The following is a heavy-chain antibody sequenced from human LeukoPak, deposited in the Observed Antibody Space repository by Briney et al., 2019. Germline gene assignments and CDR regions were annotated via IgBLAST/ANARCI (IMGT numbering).Heavy chain of an antibody. CDR2: IYYSGST. V-gene: IGHV4-31*11. D-gene: IGHD3-10*01. CDR1: GGSISSGGYY. J-gene: IGHJ4*02. CDR3: ARGSGGYYFDY. Sequence: SETLSLTCAVSGGSISSGGYYWSWIRQHPGKGLEWIGYIYYSGSTYYNPSLKSRVTISVDTSKNQFSLKLSSVTAADTAVYYCARGSGGYYFDYWGQGTLVTVSS.